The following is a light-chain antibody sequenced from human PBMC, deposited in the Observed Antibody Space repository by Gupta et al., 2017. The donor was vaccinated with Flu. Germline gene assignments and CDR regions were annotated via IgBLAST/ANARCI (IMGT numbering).Light chain of an antibody. CDR2: QHT. CDR1: KKGEKY. J-gene: IGLJ3*02. V-gene: IGLV3-1*01. Sequence: SPGQTASSTCTGDKKGEKYVCWYQRKAGQSPVLVIYQHTKRPTEIPERFSGSNSGNTATLTISGIPEMDEADYYCQAWDSSTRVFGGGTKLTVL. CDR3: QAWDSSTRV.